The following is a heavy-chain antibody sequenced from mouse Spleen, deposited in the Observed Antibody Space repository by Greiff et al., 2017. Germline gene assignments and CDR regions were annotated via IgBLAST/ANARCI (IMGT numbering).Heavy chain of an antibody. CDR2: IYPGSGNT. CDR3: AREDGYYGYFDV. CDR1: GYTFTDYY. Sequence: QVQLQQSGAELVRPGASVKLSCKASGYTFTDYYINWVKQRPGQGLEWIARIYPGSGNTYYNEKFKGKATLTAEKSSSTAYMQLSSLTSEDSAVYFCAREDGYYGYFDVWGAGTTVTVSS. D-gene: IGHD2-3*01. J-gene: IGHJ1*01. V-gene: IGHV1-76*01.